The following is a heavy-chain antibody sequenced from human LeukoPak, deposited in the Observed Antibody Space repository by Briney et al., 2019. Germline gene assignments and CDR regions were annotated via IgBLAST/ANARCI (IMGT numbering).Heavy chain of an antibody. V-gene: IGHV3-23*01. D-gene: IGHD6-13*01. CDR1: GFTFSSYW. CDR2: ISGSGGST. Sequence: GGSLRLSCAASGFTFSSYWMHWVRQAPGKGLEWVSAISGSGGSTYYADSVKGRFTISRDNSKNTLYLQMNSLRAEDTAVYYCAKYSSSWSYYFDYWGQGTLVTVSS. CDR3: AKYSSSWSYYFDY. J-gene: IGHJ4*02.